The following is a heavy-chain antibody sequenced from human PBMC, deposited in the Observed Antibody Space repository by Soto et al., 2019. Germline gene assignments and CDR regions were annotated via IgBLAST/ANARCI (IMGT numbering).Heavy chain of an antibody. CDR3: ARDGWIQLWADEGYYYYGMDV. CDR1: GYTFTSYY. V-gene: IGHV1-46*01. CDR2: INPSGGST. D-gene: IGHD5-18*01. Sequence: QVQLVQSGAEVKKPGASVKVSCKASGYTFTSYYMHWVRQAPGQGLEWMGIINPSGGSTSYAQKCQGRVSRHSETSTSTVYMELRSLRSEDTAVYYCARDGWIQLWADEGYYYYGMDVWGQGTTVTVSS. J-gene: IGHJ6*02.